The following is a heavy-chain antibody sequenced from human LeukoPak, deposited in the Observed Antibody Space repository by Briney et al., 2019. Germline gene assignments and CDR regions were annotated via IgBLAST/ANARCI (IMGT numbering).Heavy chain of an antibody. CDR1: GFIFSNYG. D-gene: IGHD6-19*01. CDR2: IRYDGSKK. V-gene: IGHV3-30*02. CDR3: ARAVAGLRHFDY. Sequence: GGSLRLSCAASGFIFSNYGLHWVRQAPGKGLEWVTFIRYDGSKKYYADAVKGRFTISRDNSKNTLYLQMNPLRVEDTAVYYCARAVAGLRHFDYWGQGTLVTVSS. J-gene: IGHJ4*02.